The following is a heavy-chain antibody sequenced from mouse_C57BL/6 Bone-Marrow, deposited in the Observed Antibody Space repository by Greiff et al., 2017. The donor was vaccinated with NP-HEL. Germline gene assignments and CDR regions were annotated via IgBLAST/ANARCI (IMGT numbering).Heavy chain of an antibody. CDR3: VRLHRYLYYAMDY. D-gene: IGHD1-1*01. CDR1: GFSFNTYA. J-gene: IGHJ4*01. Sequence: DVMLVESGGGLVQPKGSLKLSCAASGFSFNTYAMNWVRQAPGKGLEWVARIRSKSNNYATYYADSVKDRFTISRDDSESMLYLQMNNLKTEDTAMYYCVRLHRYLYYAMDYWGQGTSVTVSS. V-gene: IGHV10-1*01. CDR2: IRSKSNNYAT.